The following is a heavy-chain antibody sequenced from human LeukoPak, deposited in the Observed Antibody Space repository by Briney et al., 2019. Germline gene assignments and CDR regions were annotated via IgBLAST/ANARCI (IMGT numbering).Heavy chain of an antibody. Sequence: GGSLRLSCAASGFTFSSYAMSWVRQAPGKGLEWVSGIRSSGGSTYYSDSVKGRFTISRDNSKNTLYLQMNSLRAEDTAVYYCAKEVRESAWYYFDYRGQGTLVTVSS. CDR2: IRSSGGST. V-gene: IGHV3-23*01. D-gene: IGHD3-10*01. J-gene: IGHJ4*02. CDR3: AKEVRESAWYYFDY. CDR1: GFTFSSYA.